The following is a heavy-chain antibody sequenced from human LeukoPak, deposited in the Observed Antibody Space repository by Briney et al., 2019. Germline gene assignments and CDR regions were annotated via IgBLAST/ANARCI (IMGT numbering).Heavy chain of an antibody. CDR1: GFAISGGYY. D-gene: IGHD3-3*01. V-gene: IGHV4-38-2*01. CDR3: GRGDYSTLGMGA. CDR2: IYHSGST. Sequence: SETLSLTCAVSGFAISGGYYWGWIRQPPGKGLEWIGSIYHSGSTYYNPSLKSRVTISVDTSKNQFSLKLSSVTAADTAVYYCGRGDYSTLGMGAWGQGTLVTVSS. J-gene: IGHJ5*02.